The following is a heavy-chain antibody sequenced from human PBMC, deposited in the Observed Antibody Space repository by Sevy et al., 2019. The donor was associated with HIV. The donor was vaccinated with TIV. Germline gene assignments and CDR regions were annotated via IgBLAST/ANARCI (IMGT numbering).Heavy chain of an antibody. V-gene: IGHV3-9*01. CDR3: AKGPSIAVAGTLSGGGGMDV. CDR2: ISWNSGSI. D-gene: IGHD6-19*01. J-gene: IGHJ6*02. Sequence: GGPLRLSCAASGFTFDDYAMHWVRQAPGKGLEWVSGISWNSGSIGYADSVKGRFTISRDNAKNSLYLQMNSLRAEDTALYYCAKGPSIAVAGTLSGGGGMDVWGQGTTVTVSS. CDR1: GFTFDDYA.